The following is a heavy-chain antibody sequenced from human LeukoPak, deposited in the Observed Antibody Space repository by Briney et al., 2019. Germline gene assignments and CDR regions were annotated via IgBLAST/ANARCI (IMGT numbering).Heavy chain of an antibody. CDR1: GGSISSYS. J-gene: IGHJ4*02. Sequence: SETLSLTCTVSGGSISSYSWSWIRQPAGKGLEWIGHIYTSGTTNYNPSLKSRVAMSVDTSNNQFSLKLSTVTAADTAVYYCARKRKGAYGFDYWGQGTLVTVSS. V-gene: IGHV4-4*07. CDR3: ARKRKGAYGFDY. D-gene: IGHD3-16*01. CDR2: IYTSGTT.